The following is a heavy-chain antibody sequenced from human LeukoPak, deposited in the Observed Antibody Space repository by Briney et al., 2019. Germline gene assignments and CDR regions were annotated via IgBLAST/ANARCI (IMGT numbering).Heavy chain of an antibody. D-gene: IGHD2-2*01. Sequence: EPLSLPCTLSGGSISSSSYYWGWIRQPPGKGLEGIGSIYYSGSTYYNTSLKNRLTISVDTSKNPFSLKLSSVTAADTAVYSCAGPIVVVPAARSNDAFDIWGQGTMVTVSS. J-gene: IGHJ3*02. V-gene: IGHV4-39*01. CDR2: IYYSGST. CDR3: AGPIVVVPAARSNDAFDI. CDR1: GGSISSSSYY.